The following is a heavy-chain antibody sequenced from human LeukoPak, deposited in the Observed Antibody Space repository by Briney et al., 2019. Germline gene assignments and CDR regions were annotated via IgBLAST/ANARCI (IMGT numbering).Heavy chain of an antibody. CDR1: GGSISSYY. D-gene: IGHD4-17*01. Sequence: PSETLSLTCTVSGGSISSYYWNGIRQPPGKGLEWIGYIYYSGSTNYNPSLKSRVTISVDTSKNQFSLKLSSVTAADTAVYYCARHYADYLIHWYFDLWGRGTLVTVSS. CDR2: IYYSGST. CDR3: ARHYADYLIHWYFDL. J-gene: IGHJ2*01. V-gene: IGHV4-59*08.